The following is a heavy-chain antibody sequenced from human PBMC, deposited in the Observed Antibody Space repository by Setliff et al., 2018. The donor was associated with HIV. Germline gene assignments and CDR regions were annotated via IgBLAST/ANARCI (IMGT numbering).Heavy chain of an antibody. J-gene: IGHJ3*01. D-gene: IGHD3-10*01. CDR3: AREAPRYASGAFDF. Sequence: ASVKVSCKSSGYNFNNFGVSWVRQAPGQGLEWLGYSNGYNSKTHYLPRLQGRLTLTTDTSTNTVYFELRSLISDYTAIYYCAREAPRYASGAFDFWGQGTMVTVSS. V-gene: IGHV1-18*01. CDR1: GYNFNNFG. CDR2: SNGYNSKT.